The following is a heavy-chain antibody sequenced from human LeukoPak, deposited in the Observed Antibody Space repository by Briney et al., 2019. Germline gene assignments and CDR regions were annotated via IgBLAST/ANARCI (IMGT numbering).Heavy chain of an antibody. V-gene: IGHV1-3*03. CDR2: INAGNGNT. J-gene: IGHJ3*02. Sequence: ASVKVSCKASGYTFTSYAMHWVRQAPGQRLEWMGWINAGNGNTKYSQEFQGRVTITRDTSASTAYMELSSLRSEDMAVYYCARSGPYYYDSSGYPDAFDIWGQGTMVTVSS. D-gene: IGHD3-22*01. CDR1: GYTFTSYA. CDR3: ARSGPYYYDSSGYPDAFDI.